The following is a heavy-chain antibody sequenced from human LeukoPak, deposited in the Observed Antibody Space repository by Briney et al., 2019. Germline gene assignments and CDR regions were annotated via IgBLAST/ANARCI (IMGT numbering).Heavy chain of an antibody. J-gene: IGHJ4*02. V-gene: IGHV3-30*18. D-gene: IGHD3-22*01. CDR1: GFTFSSYG. Sequence: PGGSLRLSCAASGFTFSSYGMHWVRQAPGKGLEWVAVISYDGSNKYYADSVKGRFTISRDNSKNTLYLQMNSLRAEDTAVYYCANEAGSSGFVDYWGQGTLVTVSS. CDR3: ANEAGSSGFVDY. CDR2: ISYDGSNK.